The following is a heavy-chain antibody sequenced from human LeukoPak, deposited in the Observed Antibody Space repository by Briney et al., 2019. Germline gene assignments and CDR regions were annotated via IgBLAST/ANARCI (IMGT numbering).Heavy chain of an antibody. Sequence: AGGSLRLSCAAFGFTFSSYAMSWVRQAPGKGLEWVSAISGSGGSTYYADSVKGRFTISRDNSKNTLYLQMNSLRAEDTAVYYCATYNSGSYESGPNYFDYWGQGTLVTVSS. CDR1: GFTFSSYA. CDR2: ISGSGGST. CDR3: ATYNSGSYESGPNYFDY. V-gene: IGHV3-23*01. J-gene: IGHJ4*02. D-gene: IGHD1-26*01.